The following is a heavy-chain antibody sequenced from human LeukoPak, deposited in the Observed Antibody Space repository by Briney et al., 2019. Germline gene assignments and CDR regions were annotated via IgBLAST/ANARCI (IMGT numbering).Heavy chain of an antibody. V-gene: IGHV3-48*03. CDR1: GFTLSSYE. CDR3: ASPARDPVAGKAFDI. Sequence: GGSLRLSCAASGFTLSSYEMNWVRQAPGKGLEWVSYISSSGSTIYYADSVKGRFTISRDNAKNSLYLQMNSLRAEDTAVYYCASPARDPVAGKAFDIWGQGTMVTVSS. J-gene: IGHJ3*02. CDR2: ISSSGSTI. D-gene: IGHD6-19*01.